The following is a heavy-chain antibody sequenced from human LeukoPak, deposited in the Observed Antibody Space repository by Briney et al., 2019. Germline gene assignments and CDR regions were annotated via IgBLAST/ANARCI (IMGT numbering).Heavy chain of an antibody. J-gene: IGHJ4*02. CDR1: GYTFTGYY. V-gene: IGHV1-2*02. CDR3: ARHIGEGSGSYYHFDY. Sequence: ASVKVSCKASGYTFTGYYMHWVRQAPGQGLEWMGWINPNSGGTKYAQKFQGRVTMTRDTSISTAYMELSRLTSDDTAVYYCARHIGEGSGSYYHFDYWGQGTPVTVSS. D-gene: IGHD3-10*01. CDR2: INPNSGGT.